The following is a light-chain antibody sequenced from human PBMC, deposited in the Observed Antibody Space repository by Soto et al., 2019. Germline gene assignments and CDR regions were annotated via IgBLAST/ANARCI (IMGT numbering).Light chain of an antibody. CDR3: SSYTSRSTWV. J-gene: IGLJ3*02. Sequence: QSALTQPASVSGSPGQSITISCTGTSSDVGGYNYVSWYQQHPGKAPKLMIYDVSNRPSGVSNRFSGSKSCNTASLTISGLLDEDEADYYCSSYTSRSTWVFGGGTQLTVL. CDR1: SSDVGGYNY. CDR2: DVS. V-gene: IGLV2-14*01.